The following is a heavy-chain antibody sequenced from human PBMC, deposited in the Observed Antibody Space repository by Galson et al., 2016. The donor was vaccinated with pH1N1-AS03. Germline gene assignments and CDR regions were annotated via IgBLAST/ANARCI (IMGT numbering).Heavy chain of an antibody. CDR2: IRQDGSDK. V-gene: IGHV3-7*01. CDR3: VKGGTNFDS. Sequence: SLRLSCAASGFTFSSSWMSWVRQAPGKGLEWVANIRQDGSDKYYVDSVRGQFTISRDNAKNSLYLQMNSLRAEDTAVYYCVKGGTNFDSWGQGTLVTVSS. CDR1: GFTFSSSW. J-gene: IGHJ4*02. D-gene: IGHD1-26*01.